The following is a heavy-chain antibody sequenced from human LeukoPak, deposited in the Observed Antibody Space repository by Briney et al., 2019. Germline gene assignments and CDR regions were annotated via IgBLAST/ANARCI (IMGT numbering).Heavy chain of an antibody. CDR2: VSGSDGST. Sequence: GGSLRLSCAASGFTFSSYAMSWVRQAPGNGLDWVSAVSGSDGSTYYADSVKGRFTIFRDNSKNTLYLQMNSLRAEDTAVYYCARGGYYYDSSGSQVDYWGQGTLVTVSS. D-gene: IGHD3-22*01. J-gene: IGHJ4*02. V-gene: IGHV3-23*01. CDR1: GFTFSSYA. CDR3: ARGGYYYDSSGSQVDY.